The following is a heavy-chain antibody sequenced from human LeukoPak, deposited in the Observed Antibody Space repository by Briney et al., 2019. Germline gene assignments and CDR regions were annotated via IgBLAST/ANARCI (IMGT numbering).Heavy chain of an antibody. CDR3: AGSREYSWNPLDY. Sequence: GGSLRLSWAAAGSTVGSYWMHWVRHPHGKGRGWVSRMDSDGSNTDYADSVKGRFTISRDNAKSTLYLQMHSLRAEDTAVYYCAGSREYSWNPLDYWGQGTLVTVSS. V-gene: IGHV3-74*01. CDR2: MDSDGSNT. D-gene: IGHD1-20*01. CDR1: GSTVGSYW. J-gene: IGHJ4*02.